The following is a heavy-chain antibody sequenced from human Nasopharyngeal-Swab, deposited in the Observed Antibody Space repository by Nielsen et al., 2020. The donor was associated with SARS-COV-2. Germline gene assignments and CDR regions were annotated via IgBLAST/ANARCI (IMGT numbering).Heavy chain of an antibody. CDR3: ARPAIRFLLGNWFDP. Sequence: SETLSLTCTVSGGSVSSGSYYWSWIRQPPGKGLEWIGYIYYSGSTNYNPSLKSRVTISVDTSKNQFSLKLSSVTAADTAVYYCARPAIRFLLGNWFDPWGQGTLVTVSS. CDR1: GGSVSSGSYY. V-gene: IGHV4-61*01. CDR2: IYYSGST. D-gene: IGHD3-16*01. J-gene: IGHJ5*02.